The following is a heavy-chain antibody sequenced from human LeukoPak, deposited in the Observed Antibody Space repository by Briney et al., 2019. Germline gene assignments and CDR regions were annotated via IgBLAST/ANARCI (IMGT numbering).Heavy chain of an antibody. V-gene: IGHV1-69*06. D-gene: IGHD6-19*01. J-gene: IGHJ4*02. CDR1: GGTFSSYA. CDR2: IIPIFGTA. Sequence: GASVKVSCKASGGTFSSYAISWVRQAPGQGLEWMGGIIPIFGTANYAQKFQGRVTITADKSTSTAYMELSSLRSEDTAVYYCTGGWQEKFDYWGQGTLVTVSS. CDR3: TGGWQEKFDY.